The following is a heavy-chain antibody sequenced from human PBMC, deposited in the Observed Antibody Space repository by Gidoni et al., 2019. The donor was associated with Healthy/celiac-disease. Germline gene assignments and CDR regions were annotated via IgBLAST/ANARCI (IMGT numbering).Heavy chain of an antibody. D-gene: IGHD3-22*01. J-gene: IGHJ5*02. V-gene: IGHV3-15*01. Sequence: EVQLVESGGGLVKPGGSLRLSCAASGFIFSNAWMRWGRQDPGKGLEWVGRIKSKTDGGTTDYAAPVKGRFTISRDDSKNTLYLQMNSLKTEDTAVYYCTTDDYYYDSSGYKSNWFDPWGQGTLVTVSS. CDR1: GFIFSNAW. CDR3: TTDDYYYDSSGYKSNWFDP. CDR2: IKSKTDGGTT.